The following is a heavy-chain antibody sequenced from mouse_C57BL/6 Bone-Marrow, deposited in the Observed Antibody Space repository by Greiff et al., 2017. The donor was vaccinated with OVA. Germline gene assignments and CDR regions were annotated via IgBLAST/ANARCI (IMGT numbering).Heavy chain of an antibody. Sequence: VQLQQSVAELVRPGASVKLSCTASGFNIKNTYMHWVKQRPEQGLEWIGRIDPANGNTKYAPNFQGKATITADTSSNTAYLQLSGLTSEDTAIYYGARELLRSYYAMDDWGKGTSVTVSS. CDR3: ARELLRSYYAMDD. J-gene: IGHJ4*01. CDR1: GFNIKNTY. D-gene: IGHD1-1*01. V-gene: IGHV14-3*01. CDR2: IDPANGNT.